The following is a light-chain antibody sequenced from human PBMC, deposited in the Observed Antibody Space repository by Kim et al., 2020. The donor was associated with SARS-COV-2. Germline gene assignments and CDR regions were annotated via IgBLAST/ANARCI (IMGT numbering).Light chain of an antibody. V-gene: IGLV3-21*04. CDR2: YDT. Sequence: SYELTQPPSVSVAPGKTARITCGENSIGLQSVHWYQQKPGQAPVLVIYYDTDRPSGIPERFSGSNSGNTATLTISRVEAGDEADYYCQVWDTGSDQPIFG. J-gene: IGLJ2*01. CDR1: SIGLQS. CDR3: QVWDTGSDQPI.